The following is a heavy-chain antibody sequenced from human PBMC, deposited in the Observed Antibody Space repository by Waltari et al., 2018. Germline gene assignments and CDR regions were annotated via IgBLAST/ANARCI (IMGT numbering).Heavy chain of an antibody. D-gene: IGHD3-3*01. V-gene: IGHV3-23*01. CDR1: GFTFSSYD. CDR3: AKDQVFGVVTTYGMDV. Sequence: EVQLLESGGGLVQPGGSLRLSCAASGFTFSSYDMSGVRQAPGKGLELVSAISGSGGSTYYADSVKGRFTISRDNSKNTLYLQMNSLRAEDTAVYYCAKDQVFGVVTTYGMDVWGQGTTVTVSS. J-gene: IGHJ6*02. CDR2: ISGSGGST.